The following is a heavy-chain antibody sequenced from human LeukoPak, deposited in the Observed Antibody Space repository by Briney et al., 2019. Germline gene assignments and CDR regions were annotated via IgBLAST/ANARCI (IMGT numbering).Heavy chain of an antibody. J-gene: IGHJ4*02. CDR2: ISSGSTYI. CDR3: AREEGTYYYDSSGFIDY. D-gene: IGHD3-22*01. V-gene: IGHV3-21*01. Sequence: SGGSLRLSCAASGFSFNNYGMNWVRQAPGKGLEWVSSISSGSTYIYYADSVKGRFTISRDNAKNTLYLQTNSLRAEDTAVYYCAREEGTYYYDSSGFIDYWGQGTLVTVSS. CDR1: GFSFNNYG.